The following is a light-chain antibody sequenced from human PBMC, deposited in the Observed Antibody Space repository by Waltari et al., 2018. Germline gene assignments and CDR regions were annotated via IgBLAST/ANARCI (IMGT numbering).Light chain of an antibody. CDR2: YVT. Sequence: QSALTQPTSVSASPGHSITISCNGTSRDIERFYYVSWYQQHPGKAPKLIIYYVTSRPSGVSDRFSGSKSGVTASLTISGLQTDDEADYYCSSYRSSNKVVFGGGTKVTVL. J-gene: IGLJ2*01. V-gene: IGLV2-14*03. CDR3: SSYRSSNKVV. CDR1: SRDIERFYY.